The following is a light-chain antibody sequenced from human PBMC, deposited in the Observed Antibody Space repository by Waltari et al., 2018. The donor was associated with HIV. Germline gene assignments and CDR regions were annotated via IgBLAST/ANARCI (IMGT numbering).Light chain of an antibody. Sequence: QSALTQPASVSGSPGQSITVSCTETTRAVGPYNYSPWYQQTPGTAPKLVIYEVSNRPSGISYRFSGSKSGNTASLTISGLQTEDEGDYYCSSFTTSNSLLFGGGTKVTVL. J-gene: IGLJ2*01. CDR1: TRAVGPYNY. CDR3: SSFTTSNSLL. V-gene: IGLV2-14*01. CDR2: EVS.